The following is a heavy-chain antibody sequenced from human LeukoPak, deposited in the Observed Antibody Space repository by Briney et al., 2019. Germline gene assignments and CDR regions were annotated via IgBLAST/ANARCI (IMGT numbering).Heavy chain of an antibody. CDR1: GYTFTGYY. J-gene: IGHJ6*03. Sequence: ASVKVSCKASGYTFTGYYMHWVRQAPGQGLEWMGWINPNSGGTNYAQKFQGRVTMTRDTSISTAYMELSRLRSDDTAVYYCARNTLSSCWWEPLRHYYMDVWGKGTTVTVSS. V-gene: IGHV1-2*02. CDR2: INPNSGGT. CDR3: ARNTLSSCWWEPLRHYYMDV. D-gene: IGHD6-13*01.